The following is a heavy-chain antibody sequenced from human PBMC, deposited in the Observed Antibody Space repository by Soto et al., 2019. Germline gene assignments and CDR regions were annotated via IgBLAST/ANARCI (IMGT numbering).Heavy chain of an antibody. V-gene: IGHV4-39*01. CDR3: ARHHYDFWSGSYVGGMDV. D-gene: IGHD3-3*01. J-gene: IGHJ6*02. CDR2: IYYSGST. Sequence: PSETLSLTCTVSGGSISSSSYYWVWIRQPPGKGLEWIGSIYYSGSTYYNPSLKSRVTISVDTSKNQFSLKLSSVTAADTAVYYCARHHYDFWSGSYVGGMDVWGQGTTVTVSS. CDR1: GGSISSSSYY.